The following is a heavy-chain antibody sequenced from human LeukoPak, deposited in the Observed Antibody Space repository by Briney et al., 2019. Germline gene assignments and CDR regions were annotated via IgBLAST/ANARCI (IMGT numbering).Heavy chain of an antibody. CDR1: GFTFSSYG. J-gene: IGHJ4*02. Sequence: GGSLRLSCAASGFTFSSYGMHWVRQAPGKGLEWVAFILYDGSNRYYADSVKGRFTISRDNSKNTLYLQMNSLRAEDTAVYYCAKGGSGWSSHDYWGQGTLVTVSS. CDR3: AKGGSGWSSHDY. V-gene: IGHV3-30*02. D-gene: IGHD6-19*01. CDR2: ILYDGSNR.